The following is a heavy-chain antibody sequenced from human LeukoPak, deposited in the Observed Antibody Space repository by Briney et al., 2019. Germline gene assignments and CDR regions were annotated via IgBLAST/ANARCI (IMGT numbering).Heavy chain of an antibody. CDR3: ARVITGAWNFPLYFDH. Sequence: SETLSLTCTVSGGSISSSTYYWGWIRQPPGKGLEWVGTIYYSGSTYYNPSLKSRVTISVDTSKNQFSLKLSSVTAADTAVYYCARVITGAWNFPLYFDHWGQGTLVTVSS. CDR2: IYYSGST. J-gene: IGHJ4*02. D-gene: IGHD1-7*01. CDR1: GGSISSSTYY. V-gene: IGHV4-39*01.